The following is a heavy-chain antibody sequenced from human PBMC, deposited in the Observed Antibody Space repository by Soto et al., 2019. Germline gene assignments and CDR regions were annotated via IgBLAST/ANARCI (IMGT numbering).Heavy chain of an antibody. CDR1: GFTFGDYA. Sequence: PGGSLRLSCTASGFTFGDYAMSWFRQAPGKGLEWVGFIRSKAYGGTTEYAASVKGRFTISRDDSKSIAYLRMNSLKTEDTAVYYCTRAYYYDSSGYGIPGYWGQGTLVTVSS. CDR3: TRAYYYDSSGYGIPGY. V-gene: IGHV3-49*03. D-gene: IGHD3-22*01. J-gene: IGHJ4*02. CDR2: IRSKAYGGTT.